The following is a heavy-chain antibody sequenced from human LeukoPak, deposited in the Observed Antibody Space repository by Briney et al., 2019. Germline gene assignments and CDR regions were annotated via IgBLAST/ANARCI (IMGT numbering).Heavy chain of an antibody. Sequence: SETLSLTCTVSGGSISSYYWSWIRQPPGKGLEWIGYIYYSGSTNYNPSLKSRVTISVDTSKNQFSLNLSSVTAADTAVYYCATGVNTAIFDYWGQGTLVTVSS. V-gene: IGHV4-59*12. CDR1: GGSISSYY. CDR2: IYYSGST. J-gene: IGHJ4*02. CDR3: ATGVNTAIFDY. D-gene: IGHD5-18*01.